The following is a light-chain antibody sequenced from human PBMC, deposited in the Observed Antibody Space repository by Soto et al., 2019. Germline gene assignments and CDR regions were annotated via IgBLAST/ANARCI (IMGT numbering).Light chain of an antibody. CDR3: QQYCSSMWT. CDR1: QSVSSSY. CDR2: GAS. Sequence: IVLTLSPGTLSLSPGERATLSCRASQSVSSSYLAWYQQKPGQAPSLLIDGASSRPNRIPDRFSGSGSGTDFTLTISRLEPEDFAVYYCQQYCSSMWTFGQGTKVYIK. V-gene: IGKV3-20*01. J-gene: IGKJ1*01.